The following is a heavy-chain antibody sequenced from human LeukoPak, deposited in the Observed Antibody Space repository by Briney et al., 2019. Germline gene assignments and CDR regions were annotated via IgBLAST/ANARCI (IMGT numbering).Heavy chain of an antibody. CDR1: GFTFSTYP. Sequence: PGGSLRLSCATSGFTFSTYPMHWVRQAPGKGLQWVAVISSGGSDKYYADSVKGRFTISRDNSKNKLYLQMNSLRAEDTAVYYCAKDRELGYCSSTSCYAVSFDYWGQGTLVTVSS. CDR3: AKDRELGYCSSTSCYAVSFDY. CDR2: ISSGGSDK. D-gene: IGHD2-2*01. V-gene: IGHV3-30*04. J-gene: IGHJ4*02.